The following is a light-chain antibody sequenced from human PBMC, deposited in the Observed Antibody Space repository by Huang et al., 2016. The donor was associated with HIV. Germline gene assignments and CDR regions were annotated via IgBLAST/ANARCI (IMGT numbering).Light chain of an antibody. V-gene: IGKV3-20*01. Sequence: EIVLTQSPGTLSLSPGERATLSCRASQSISSSYLAWYQQKPGQAPRLLIFAASTGATGIPDRFSGSGSGTDFTLIISRLEPEDFAVFYCQQYGSSPPTFGQGTKVEIK. CDR1: QSISSSY. J-gene: IGKJ1*01. CDR3: QQYGSSPPT. CDR2: AAS.